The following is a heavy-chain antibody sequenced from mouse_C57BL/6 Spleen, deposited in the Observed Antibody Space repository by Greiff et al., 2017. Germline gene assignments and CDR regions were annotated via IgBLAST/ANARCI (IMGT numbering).Heavy chain of an antibody. Sequence: EVKLVESGGGLVKPGGSLKLSCAASGFTFSSYAMSWVRQTPEKRLEWVATISDGGSYTYYPDNVKGRFTISRDNAKNNLYLQMSHLKSEDTAMYYCAREKSFDYWGQGTTLTVSS. J-gene: IGHJ2*01. CDR1: GFTFSSYA. CDR3: AREKSFDY. CDR2: ISDGGSYT. V-gene: IGHV5-4*01.